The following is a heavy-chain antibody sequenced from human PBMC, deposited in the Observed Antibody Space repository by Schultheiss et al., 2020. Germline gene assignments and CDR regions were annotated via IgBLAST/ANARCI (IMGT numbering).Heavy chain of an antibody. CDR2: ITSSHTYI. V-gene: IGHV3-21*01. D-gene: IGHD1-1*01. Sequence: GESLKISCAASGFSFSTYSMNWVRQAPGKGLEWVSSITSSHTYIYYADSVKGRFTISRDNAKNTLYLQMNSLRTEDTAVYYCAKDQVELASPFDCWGQGTLVTVSS. J-gene: IGHJ4*02. CDR3: AKDQVELASPFDC. CDR1: GFSFSTYS.